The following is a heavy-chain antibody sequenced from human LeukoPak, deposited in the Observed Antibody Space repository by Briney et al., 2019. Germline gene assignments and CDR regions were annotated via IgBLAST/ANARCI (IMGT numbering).Heavy chain of an antibody. CDR1: GGTFSSYA. J-gene: IGHJ6*02. CDR2: IIPIFGTA. V-gene: IGHV1-69*01. Sequence: ASVKVSCKASGGTFSSYAISWVRQAPGQGLEWMGGIIPIFGTANYAQKFQGRVTITADESTSTAYMELSSLRSEDTAVYYCARVNIVVVPAATHDYYGMEVWGQGTTVTVSS. CDR3: ARVNIVVVPAATHDYYGMEV. D-gene: IGHD2-2*01.